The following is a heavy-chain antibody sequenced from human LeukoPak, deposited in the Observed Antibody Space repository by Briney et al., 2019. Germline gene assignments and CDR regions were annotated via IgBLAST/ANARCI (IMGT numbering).Heavy chain of an antibody. CDR1: GFTFGSYA. Sequence: TGGSLRLSCAASGFTFGSYAMSWVRQAPGKGLEWVSAISGSGGSTYYADSVKGRFTISRDNSKNTLYLQMNSLRAEDTAVYYCAKGPSGSYGIDYWGQGTLVTVSS. J-gene: IGHJ4*02. CDR3: AKGPSGSYGIDY. CDR2: ISGSGGST. V-gene: IGHV3-23*01. D-gene: IGHD1-26*01.